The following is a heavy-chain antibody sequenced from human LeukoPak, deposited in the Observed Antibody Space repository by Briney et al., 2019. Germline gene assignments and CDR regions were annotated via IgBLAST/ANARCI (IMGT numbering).Heavy chain of an antibody. D-gene: IGHD2-2*01. CDR3: ARGGPDIVVVPAAHAYYFDY. CDR1: GGSISSGGYS. V-gene: IGHV4-30-2*01. Sequence: SQTLSLTCAVSGGSISSGGYSWSCIRQPPGKGLEWIGYIDHSGSTYYNPSLKSGVTISVDRSKNQFSLKLSSVTAADTAVYYCARGGPDIVVVPAAHAYYFDYWGQGTLVTVSS. CDR2: IDHSGST. J-gene: IGHJ4*02.